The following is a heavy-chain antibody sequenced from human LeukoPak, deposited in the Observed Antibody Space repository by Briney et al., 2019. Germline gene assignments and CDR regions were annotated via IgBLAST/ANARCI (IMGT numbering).Heavy chain of an antibody. V-gene: IGHV4-39*01. CDR2: IYYSGNT. D-gene: IGHD2-8*02. Sequence: SETLSLTCTVSGGSISSSGCYWGWIRQPPGKGLEWIGSIYYSGNTFYNPSLKSRVTISVDTSKNQFSLKLSSVTAADAALYYCARHITYSTGRLDYWGQGALVTVSS. CDR3: ARHITYSTGRLDY. CDR1: GGSISSSGCY. J-gene: IGHJ4*02.